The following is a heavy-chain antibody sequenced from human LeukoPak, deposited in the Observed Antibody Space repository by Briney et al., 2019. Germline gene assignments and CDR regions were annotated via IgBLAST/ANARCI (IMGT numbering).Heavy chain of an antibody. J-gene: IGHJ4*02. Sequence: GGSLRLSCAASGFSVSDYSISWIRQSPGKGPEWISYVMSGRGSTNYADSVKGRFTISRDNSKNTLYLQMNSLRAEDTAVYYCARAEMATIYFDYWGQGTLVTVSS. V-gene: IGHV3-11*06. CDR3: ARAEMATIYFDY. CDR2: MSGRGST. CDR1: GFSVSDYS. D-gene: IGHD5-24*01.